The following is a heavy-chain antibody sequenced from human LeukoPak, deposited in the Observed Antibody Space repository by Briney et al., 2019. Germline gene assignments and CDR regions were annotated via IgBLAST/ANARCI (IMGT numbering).Heavy chain of an antibody. CDR2: ISGSGGST. Sequence: GGSLRLSCAASGFTFSSYAMRWVRQAPGKGLEWVSAISGSGGSTYYADSVKGRFTISRDNSKNKLYLQMNSLRAEDTAVYYCARGENYYGKNYFDYWGQGTLVTVSS. CDR1: GFTFSSYA. V-gene: IGHV3-23*01. CDR3: ARGENYYGKNYFDY. J-gene: IGHJ4*02. D-gene: IGHD3-10*01.